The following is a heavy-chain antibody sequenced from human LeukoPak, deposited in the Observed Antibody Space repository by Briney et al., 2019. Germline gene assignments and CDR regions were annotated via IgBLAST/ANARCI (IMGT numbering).Heavy chain of an antibody. J-gene: IGHJ4*02. CDR1: GYTFTSYW. CDR3: ARSLGTAVAYDY. V-gene: IGHV5-51*01. CDR2: IYPGDSDT. D-gene: IGHD6-19*01. Sequence: GESLKISCKGSGYTFTSYWIAWVRQMPGKGLEWMGIIYPGDSDTRYSPSFQGQVTISADKSSSTAYLQWRSLKASDTAMYYCARSLGTAVAYDYWGQGTLVTVSS.